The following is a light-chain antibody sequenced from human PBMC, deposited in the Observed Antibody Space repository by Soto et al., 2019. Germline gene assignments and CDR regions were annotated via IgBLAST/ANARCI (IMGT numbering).Light chain of an antibody. V-gene: IGKV3-15*01. J-gene: IGKJ3*01. CDR3: QQYNNWPFT. CDR2: GAS. Sequence: DIVLTQSPGTLSLSPGERATLSCRSSQSVSSNYLAWYQQKPGQAPRLLIYGASTRATGIPARFSGSGSGTEFTLTISSLQSGDFAVYYCQQYNNWPFTFGPGTKVDIK. CDR1: QSVSSN.